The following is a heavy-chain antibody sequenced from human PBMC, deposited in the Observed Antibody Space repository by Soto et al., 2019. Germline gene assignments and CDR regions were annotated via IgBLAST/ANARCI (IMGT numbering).Heavy chain of an antibody. Sequence: PGGSLRLSCAASGFTFSSYAMSWVRQAPGKGLEWVSAISGSGGSTYYADSVKGRFTISRDNSKNTLYLQMNSLRAEDTAVYYCAKSVLGRVGATGYYYYGMDVWGQGTTVTVSS. D-gene: IGHD1-26*01. CDR2: ISGSGGST. V-gene: IGHV3-23*01. CDR3: AKSVLGRVGATGYYYYGMDV. CDR1: GFTFSSYA. J-gene: IGHJ6*02.